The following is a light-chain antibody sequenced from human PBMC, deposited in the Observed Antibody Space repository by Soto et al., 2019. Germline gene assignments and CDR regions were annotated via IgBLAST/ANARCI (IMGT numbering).Light chain of an antibody. CDR1: NIGSKG. Sequence: SYELTQPPSVSVAPGETDRIFCGGNNIGSKGVHWYQQKPGLAPVLVIYSDTDLPPVIPERFSGSNSANMATLTISRVEAGDEVDYYCQVWDSGSAHVLFGGGTQLTVL. V-gene: IGLV3-21*01. J-gene: IGLJ2*01. CDR2: SDT. CDR3: QVWDSGSAHVL.